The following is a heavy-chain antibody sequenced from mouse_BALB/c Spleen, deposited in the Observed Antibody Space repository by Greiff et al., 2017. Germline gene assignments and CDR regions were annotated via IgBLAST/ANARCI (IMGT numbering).Heavy chain of an antibody. CDR3: ARHDYDDWYFDV. CDR2: INSNGGST. V-gene: IGHV5-6-2*01. D-gene: IGHD2-4*01. CDR1: GFTFSSYY. J-gene: IGHJ1*01. Sequence: EVQRVESGGGLVKLGGSLKLSCAASGFTFSSYYMSWVRQTPEKRLELVAAINSNGGSTYYPDTVKGRFTISRDNAKNTLYLQMSSLKSEDTALYYCARHDYDDWYFDVWGAGTTVTVSS.